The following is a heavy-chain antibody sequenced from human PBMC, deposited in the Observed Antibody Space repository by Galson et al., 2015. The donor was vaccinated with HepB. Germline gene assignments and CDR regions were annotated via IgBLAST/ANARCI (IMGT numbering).Heavy chain of an antibody. J-gene: IGHJ6*02. CDR2: INAGNGNT. CDR1: GYTFTSYA. CDR3: ARDPPQQDYYGMDV. V-gene: IGHV1-3*01. Sequence: VSCKASGYTFTSYAMHWVRQAPGQRLEWMGWINAGNGNTKYSQKFQGRVTITRDTSASTAYMELSSLRSEDTAVYYCARDPPQQDYYGMDVWGQGTTVTVSS.